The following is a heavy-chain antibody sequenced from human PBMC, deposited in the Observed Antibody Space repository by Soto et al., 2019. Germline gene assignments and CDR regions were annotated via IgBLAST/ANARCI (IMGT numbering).Heavy chain of an antibody. CDR1: GFTFSSYA. CDR3: ARGPNYYDSSGPSWGLFDY. J-gene: IGHJ4*02. Sequence: GGSLRLSCAASGFTFSSYAMHWVRQAPGKGLEWVAVISYDGSNKYYADSVKGRFTISRDNSKNTLYLQMNSLRAEDTAVYYCARGPNYYDSSGPSWGLFDYWGQGTLVTVSS. D-gene: IGHD3-22*01. CDR2: ISYDGSNK. V-gene: IGHV3-30-3*01.